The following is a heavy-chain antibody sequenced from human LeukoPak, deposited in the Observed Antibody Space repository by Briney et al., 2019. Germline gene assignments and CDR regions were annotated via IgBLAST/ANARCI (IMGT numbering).Heavy chain of an antibody. CDR3: ARHDSFIPY. CDR1: GFTFSSYA. V-gene: IGHV3-23*01. CDR2: VSGSGGST. D-gene: IGHD3-16*02. J-gene: IGHJ4*02. Sequence: PGGSLRLSCAASGFTFSSYAMSWVRQAPGKGLEWVSGVSGSGGSTYYADSVKGRFTISRDNSKNTVSLQMNNLRAEDTAVYFCARHDSFIPYWGQGTLVTVTS.